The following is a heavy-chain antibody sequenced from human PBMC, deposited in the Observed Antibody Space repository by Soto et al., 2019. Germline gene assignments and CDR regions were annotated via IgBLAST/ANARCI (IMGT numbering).Heavy chain of an antibody. D-gene: IGHD6-19*01. V-gene: IGHV3-21*01. CDR1: GFTFSSYS. Sequence: EVQLVESGGGLVKPGGSLRLSFAASGFTFSSYSMNWVRQAPGKGLEWVSSISSSSSYIYYADSVKGRFTISRDNAKNSLYLQMNSLRAEYTAVYYCARDWSGWYDSYYYGMDVWGQGNTVTVSS. CDR3: ARDWSGWYDSYYYGMDV. J-gene: IGHJ6*02. CDR2: ISSSSSYI.